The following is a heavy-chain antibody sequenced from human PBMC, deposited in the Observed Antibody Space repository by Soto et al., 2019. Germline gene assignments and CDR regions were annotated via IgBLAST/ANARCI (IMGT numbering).Heavy chain of an antibody. CDR3: VRDWECSGGRCRNCFDP. CDR1: GYTFTTYG. Sequence: QVQLVQSGGEVKKPGASVKVSCKASGYTFTTYGISWVRQAPGQGLEWMGWIAGDDGRTYYAQKFQGRVTMTTDTSTTTAYMELRSLSSDDTAVYYCVRDWECSGGRCRNCFDPWDQGTLVTVSS. CDR2: IAGDDGRT. J-gene: IGHJ5*02. V-gene: IGHV1-18*01. D-gene: IGHD2-15*01.